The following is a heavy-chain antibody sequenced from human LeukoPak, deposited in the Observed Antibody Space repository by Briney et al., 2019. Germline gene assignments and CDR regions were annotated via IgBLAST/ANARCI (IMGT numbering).Heavy chain of an antibody. D-gene: IGHD3-22*01. CDR3: ARETYFDTTGHYGWFDP. CDR2: INPHSGGA. J-gene: IGHJ5*02. Sequence: GASLKVSCKASGYMFTDYYLHWVRQAPGQGLEWMGWINPHSGGADLAPKFQGRVTMTRDTSINTTYMEPTSLISDDTAVYYCARETYFDTTGHYGWFDPWGQGTLVTVSS. CDR1: GYMFTDYY. V-gene: IGHV1-2*02.